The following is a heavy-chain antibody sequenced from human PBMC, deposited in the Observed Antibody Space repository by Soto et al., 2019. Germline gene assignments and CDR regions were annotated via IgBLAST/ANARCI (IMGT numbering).Heavy chain of an antibody. V-gene: IGHV1-69*13. CDR1: GGTFSSYA. Sequence: SVKVSCKASGGTFSSYAISWVRQAPGQGLEWMGGIIPIFGTANYSQKFQGRVTITADESTSTAYMELSSLRSEDTAVYYCATVGNYYDSSGDAFDIWGQGTMVTVSS. CDR2: IIPIFGTA. D-gene: IGHD3-22*01. CDR3: ATVGNYYDSSGDAFDI. J-gene: IGHJ3*02.